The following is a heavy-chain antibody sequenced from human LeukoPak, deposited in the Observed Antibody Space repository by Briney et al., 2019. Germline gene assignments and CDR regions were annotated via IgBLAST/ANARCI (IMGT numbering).Heavy chain of an antibody. V-gene: IGHV3-23*01. Sequence: GGSLRLSCEASGFTFSTFAMIWVRQPPGKGLEWVSSIFPSGGEIHYADSVRGRFTISRDNSKSTLSLQMNSLRAEDTAIYYCATYRQVLLPFESWGQGTLVSVSS. J-gene: IGHJ4*02. D-gene: IGHD2-8*02. CDR3: ATYRQVLLPFES. CDR2: IFPSGGEI. CDR1: GFTFSTFA.